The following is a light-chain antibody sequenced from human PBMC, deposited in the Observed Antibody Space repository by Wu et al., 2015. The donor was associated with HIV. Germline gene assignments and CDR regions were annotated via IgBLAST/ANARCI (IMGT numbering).Light chain of an antibody. J-gene: IGKJ3*01. CDR3: QQSYNMPRT. CDR1: QSINSY. V-gene: IGKV1-39*01. CDR2: AAS. Sequence: DIQMTQSPSSLSASVGDRVTIACRTSQSINSYLNWYQQKPGKAPKLLIYAASSLQSGVPSRFSGSGSGTEFTLTISSLQPEDFATYYCQQSYNMPRTFGPGTKVDIK.